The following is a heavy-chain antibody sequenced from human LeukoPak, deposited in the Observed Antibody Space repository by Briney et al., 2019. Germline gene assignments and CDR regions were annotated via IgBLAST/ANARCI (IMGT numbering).Heavy chain of an antibody. CDR1: GFTFSDYY. CDR2: IIPSGHTT. Sequence: GGSLRLSCAASGFTFSDYYMNWVRQAPGKGLEWVSGIIPSGHTTYYADSVRGRFTISRDNSRNTLYLQMNSLRAEDTAVYYCAKDDRWLQFCCWGQGTLVTVSA. J-gene: IGHJ4*02. V-gene: IGHV3-23*01. D-gene: IGHD5-24*01. CDR3: AKDDRWLQFCC.